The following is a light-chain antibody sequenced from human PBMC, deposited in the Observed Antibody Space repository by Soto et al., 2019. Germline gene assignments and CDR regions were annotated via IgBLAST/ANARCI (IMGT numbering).Light chain of an antibody. CDR1: QSVSSNY. CDR3: QQYGSSPWT. CDR2: GAS. J-gene: IGKJ1*01. Sequence: EIVLTQSPGTLSLSPGERATLSCRASQSVSSNYLAWYQQKPGQAPRHLIYGASSRATGIPVRFSGSGAGKDVSLTISRLEPEDIAVYYCQQYGSSPWTFGQGTKGEIK. V-gene: IGKV3-20*01.